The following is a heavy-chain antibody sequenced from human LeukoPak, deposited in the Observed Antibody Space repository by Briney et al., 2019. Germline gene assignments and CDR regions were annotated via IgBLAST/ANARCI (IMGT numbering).Heavy chain of an antibody. D-gene: IGHD4-17*01. CDR3: ARPNPYGDYRSYAFDI. J-gene: IGHJ3*02. Sequence: ASVMVSCKASGYTFTGYYLHWVRQAPGQGLEWMGWINPNSGDTNYAQKFQGRVTMTRDTSISTAYMELSRLRSDGTAVYYCARPNPYGDYRSYAFDIWGQGTMVTVSS. V-gene: IGHV1-2*02. CDR1: GYTFTGYY. CDR2: INPNSGDT.